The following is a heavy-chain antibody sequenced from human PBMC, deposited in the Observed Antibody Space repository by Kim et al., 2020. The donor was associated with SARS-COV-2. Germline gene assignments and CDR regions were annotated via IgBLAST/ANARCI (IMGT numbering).Heavy chain of an antibody. V-gene: IGHV4-39*01. CDR3: ARHEANRSRPLWFGELWGAYAFDI. Sequence: SETLSLTCTVSGGSISSSSYYWGWIRQPPGKGLEWIGSIYYSGSTYYNPSLKSRVTISVDTSKNQFSLKLSSVTAADTAVYYCARHEANRSRPLWFGELWGAYAFDIWGQGTMVTVSS. J-gene: IGHJ3*02. CDR1: GGSISSSSYY. CDR2: IYYSGST. D-gene: IGHD3-10*01.